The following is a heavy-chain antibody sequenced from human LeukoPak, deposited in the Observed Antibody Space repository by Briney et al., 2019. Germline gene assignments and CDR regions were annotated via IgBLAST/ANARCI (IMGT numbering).Heavy chain of an antibody. CDR2: IYSGGST. CDR1: GFTVSSNY. J-gene: IGHJ6*03. CDR3: ARDGRYSSTYYYYMDV. D-gene: IGHD6-13*01. V-gene: IGHV3-53*01. Sequence: GGSLRLSCAASGFTVSSNYMSWVRQAPGKGLEWVSVIYSGGSTYYADSVKGRFTISRDNSRNTLYLQMNSLRAEDTAVYYCARDGRYSSTYYYYMDVWGKGTTVTVSS.